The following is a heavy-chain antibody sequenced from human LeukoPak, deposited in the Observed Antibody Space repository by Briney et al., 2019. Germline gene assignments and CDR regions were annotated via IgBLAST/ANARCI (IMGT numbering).Heavy chain of an antibody. J-gene: IGHJ6*03. CDR3: ARTRRYYYYMDV. CDR2: MNPNSGNT. CDR1: GYTFTSYD. Sequence: ASVTVSCKASGYTFTSYDINWVRQATGQGLEWMGWMNPNSGNTGYAQKFQGRVTITRNTSISTAYMELSSLRSEDTAVYYCARTRRYYYYMDVWGKGTTVTVSS. V-gene: IGHV1-8*03.